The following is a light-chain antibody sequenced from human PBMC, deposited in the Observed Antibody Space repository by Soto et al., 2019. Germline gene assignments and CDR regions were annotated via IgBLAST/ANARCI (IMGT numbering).Light chain of an antibody. CDR2: DAS. Sequence: SLSPGERATLSCRASQSVSSYLAWYQQKPGQAPRLLIYDASNRATGIPARFSGSGSGTDFTLTISSLEPEDFAVYYCQQRSNWPPLTFGGGTKVDIK. J-gene: IGKJ4*01. V-gene: IGKV3-11*01. CDR1: QSVSSY. CDR3: QQRSNWPPLT.